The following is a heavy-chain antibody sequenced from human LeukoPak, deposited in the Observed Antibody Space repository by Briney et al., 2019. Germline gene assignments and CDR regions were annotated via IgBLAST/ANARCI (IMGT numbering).Heavy chain of an antibody. Sequence: ASVTVSYKASGYTLTGHYMQWVRQAPGQGREGMGWINPNSGGTNYAQKFRGRFTMTRDTSISTAYMELSRLRSDVSAVYYCASEEDAFDDWGQGTLVTASS. CDR3: ASEEDAFDD. V-gene: IGHV1-2*02. J-gene: IGHJ4*02. CDR2: INPNSGGT. CDR1: GYTLTGHY. D-gene: IGHD2-8*01.